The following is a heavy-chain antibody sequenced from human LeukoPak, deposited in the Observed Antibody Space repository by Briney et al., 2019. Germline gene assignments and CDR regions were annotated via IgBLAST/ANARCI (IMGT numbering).Heavy chain of an antibody. Sequence: HPGGSLRLSCAASGFNFIDYSMNWVRQAPGKGLEWISYIGISSGNTKYADSVKGRFTISRDKAWNSLYLQMNSLRVEDTAVYYCARDHRYAFDNWGHGTLVTVSS. V-gene: IGHV3-48*01. CDR2: IGISSGNT. D-gene: IGHD5-12*01. CDR3: ARDHRYAFDN. CDR1: GFNFIDYS. J-gene: IGHJ4*01.